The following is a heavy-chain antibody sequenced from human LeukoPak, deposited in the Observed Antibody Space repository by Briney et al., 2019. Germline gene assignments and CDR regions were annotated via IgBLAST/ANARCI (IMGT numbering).Heavy chain of an antibody. CDR2: VTANSDNI. D-gene: IGHD3-10*01. CDR3: ANLQKGNYKANF. CDR1: GFAFSSYH. V-gene: IGHV3-23*01. Sequence: GGSLRLSCVGSGFAFSSYHLSWVRQIPGKGLEWLSVVTANSDNIYYADSVKGRFTISRDNSKDTLYLQMNGLRAEDSALYYCANLQKGNYKANFWGQGTLVTVSS. J-gene: IGHJ4*02.